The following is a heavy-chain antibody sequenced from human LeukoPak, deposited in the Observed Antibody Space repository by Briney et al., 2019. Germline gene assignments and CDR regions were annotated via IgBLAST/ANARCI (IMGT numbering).Heavy chain of an antibody. J-gene: IGHJ4*02. V-gene: IGHV4-61*02. D-gene: IGHD3-22*01. CDR3: ARASDYYDGSGYYRPFDY. Sequence: SQTLSLTCTVSGGSISSGSYYWSWIRQPAGTGLEWIGRIYTSGSTNYNPSLKSRVTISVDTSKNQFSLKLSSVTAADTAVYYCARASDYYDGSGYYRPFDYWGQGTLVTVSS. CDR2: IYTSGST. CDR1: GGSISSGSYY.